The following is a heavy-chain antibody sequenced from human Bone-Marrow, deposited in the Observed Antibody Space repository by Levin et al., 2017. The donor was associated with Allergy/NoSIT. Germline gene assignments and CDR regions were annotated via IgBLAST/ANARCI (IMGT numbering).Heavy chain of an antibody. J-gene: IGHJ4*02. CDR1: GFTFSGYW. V-gene: IGHV3-74*03. Sequence: GGSLRLSCAASGFTFSGYWMHWVRQVPGKGLLWVSRINGDGSITLYADSVRGRFTISRDNAKNTLFLQLKGLRAEDTAVYYCARDQDGLDYWGQGTLVTVSS. CDR2: INGDGSIT. CDR3: ARDQDGLDY.